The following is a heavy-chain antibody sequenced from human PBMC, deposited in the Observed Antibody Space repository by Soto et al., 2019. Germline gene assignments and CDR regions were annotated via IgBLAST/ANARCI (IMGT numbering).Heavy chain of an antibody. CDR1: GGTFNSYV. J-gene: IGHJ4*02. D-gene: IGHD3-22*01. Sequence: QVQLVQSGAEVKKPGSSVKVSCKASGGTFNSYVINWVRQAPGQGLEWMGGIIPFFGTAEYAQKFQGRVTITADDAASTAYMELSSLKPGDTAVYYCAGTHFDTSGYYPSALEYWGQGTQVSVSS. CDR3: AGTHFDTSGYYPSALEY. CDR2: IIPFFGTA. V-gene: IGHV1-69*01.